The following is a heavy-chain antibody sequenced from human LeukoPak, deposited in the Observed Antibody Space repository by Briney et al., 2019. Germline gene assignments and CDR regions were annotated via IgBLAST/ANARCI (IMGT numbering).Heavy chain of an antibody. CDR3: TRDQTPYY. Sequence: PGGSLRLSCTASGFTFGDYAMTWVRQAPGKGLEWVGFIASETYGGTAEYAASVKGRFAISRDDSKSIAYLQMNSLKTEDTAVYYCTRDQTPYYWGQGTLVTVSS. CDR1: GFTFGDYA. V-gene: IGHV3-49*04. J-gene: IGHJ4*02. CDR2: IASETYGGTA.